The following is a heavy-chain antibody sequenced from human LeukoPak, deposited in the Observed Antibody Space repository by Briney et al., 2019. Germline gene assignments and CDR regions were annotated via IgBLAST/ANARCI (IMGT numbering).Heavy chain of an antibody. CDR3: ARHGGSLGYFDY. D-gene: IGHD1-26*01. J-gene: IGHJ4*02. Sequence: PSETLSLTCSVSGGSIITYYWSWIRQTPGKGLEWIGYVYDSGTTNYNPSLKGRVTISSDTSKNQFSLNLRSVNAADTAIYYCARHGGSLGYFDYWGQGTLVTVSS. CDR2: VYDSGTT. CDR1: GGSIITYY. V-gene: IGHV4-59*08.